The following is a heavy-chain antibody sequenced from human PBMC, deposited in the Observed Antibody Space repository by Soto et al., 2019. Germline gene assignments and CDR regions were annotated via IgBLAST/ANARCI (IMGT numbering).Heavy chain of an antibody. D-gene: IGHD4-17*01. CDR3: ARDTAPSDV. CDR2: INILAGVP. Sequence: ASVKVSCKASGYRFINYGMGWVRQAPGQGLEWMGWINILAGVPNYAQKFQGRVTMTTDTSTNTAYMDLSSLRSEDTAVYYCARDTAPSDVWGQGTTVTVSS. V-gene: IGHV1-18*01. CDR1: GYRFINYG. J-gene: IGHJ6*02.